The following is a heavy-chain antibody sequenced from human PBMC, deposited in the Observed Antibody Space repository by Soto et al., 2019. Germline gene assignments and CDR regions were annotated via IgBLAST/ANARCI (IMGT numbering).Heavy chain of an antibody. D-gene: IGHD3-10*01. V-gene: IGHV3-30-3*01. Sequence: GGSLRLSCATSGFTFSSSAMQWVRQAPGKGLEWVAIISYDGSNKFYGDSVKGRFTISRDSSKYTAYLQMTSLRAEDTAVYYCGRDLITMVRGVIIPVYYYYYGMDVWGQGTTVTVSS. CDR2: ISYDGSNK. CDR1: GFTFSSSA. J-gene: IGHJ6*02. CDR3: GRDLITMVRGVIIPVYYYYYGMDV.